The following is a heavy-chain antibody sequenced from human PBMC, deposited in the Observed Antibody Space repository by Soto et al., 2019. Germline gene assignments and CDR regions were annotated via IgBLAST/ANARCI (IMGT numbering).Heavy chain of an antibody. D-gene: IGHD2-15*01. CDR3: ARDAPRYCSGGSCYSGRAY. V-gene: IGHV4-34*01. CDR1: GGSFSGYY. CDR2: INHSGST. Sequence: QVQLQQWGAGLLKPSETLSLTCAVYGGSFSGYYWSWIRQPPGKGLEWIGEINHSGSTNYNPSLQSRVTISVDTYKNQFSLKPSSVPAGDTAVYYCARDAPRYCSGGSCYSGRAYWGQGTLVTVSS. J-gene: IGHJ4*02.